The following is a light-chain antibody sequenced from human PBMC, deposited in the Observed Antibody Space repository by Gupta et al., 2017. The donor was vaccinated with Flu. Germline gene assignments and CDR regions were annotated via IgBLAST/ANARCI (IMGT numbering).Light chain of an antibody. V-gene: IGLV2-23*01. CDR2: EGS. J-gene: IGLJ1*01. CDR3: CSYAGSDVYV. Sequence: QSALTQPASVSGSPGPSIPISSTGTSSDVGRFNLVSWYQQYPGKAPKLIIYEGSRRPSGVSNRFSGSKSGNTASLTISGLQAEDEADYYCCSYAGSDVYVFGTGTKVTVL. CDR1: SSDVGRFNL.